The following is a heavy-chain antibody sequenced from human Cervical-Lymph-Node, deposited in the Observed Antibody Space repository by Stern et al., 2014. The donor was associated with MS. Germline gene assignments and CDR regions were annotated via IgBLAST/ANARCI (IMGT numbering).Heavy chain of an antibody. J-gene: IGHJ4*02. D-gene: IGHD6-25*01. Sequence: VQLVESGAGLVQPGGSLRLSCAASGFTFSSYWLPWFRQAPGKGLAWVSRIATDGGTTNYADSVKGRFTISRDNAENTLYLQMNSLRAEDTAVYYCARDSSGRDDFWGQGTLVTVSS. V-gene: IGHV3-74*01. CDR1: GFTFSSYW. CDR2: IATDGGTT. CDR3: ARDSSGRDDF.